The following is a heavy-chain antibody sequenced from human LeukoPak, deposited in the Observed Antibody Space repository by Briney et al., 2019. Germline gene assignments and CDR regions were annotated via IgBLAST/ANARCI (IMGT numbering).Heavy chain of an antibody. Sequence: SETLSLTCAVYGGSFSGYYWSWIRQPPGKGLEWIGEINHSGSTNYNPSLKSRVTISVDTSKNQFSLKLSSVTAADTAVYYCARDGPYHDSSGHGAFDIWGQGTMVTVSS. CDR1: GGSFSGYY. V-gene: IGHV4-34*01. CDR3: ARDGPYHDSSGHGAFDI. CDR2: INHSGST. D-gene: IGHD3-22*01. J-gene: IGHJ3*02.